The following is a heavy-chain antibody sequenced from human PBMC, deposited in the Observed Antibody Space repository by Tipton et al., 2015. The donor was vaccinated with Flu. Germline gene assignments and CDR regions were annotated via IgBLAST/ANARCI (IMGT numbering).Heavy chain of an antibody. CDR2: ISAYNGNT. CDR1: GYAFASYG. D-gene: IGHD4-23*01. J-gene: IGHJ4*02. CDR3: ARGGQHDYGGAIIDY. V-gene: IGHV1-18*01. Sequence: QLVQSGAEVKKPGASVKVSCKASGYAFASYGISWVRQAPGQGLEWMGWISAYNGNTNHAQKLQGRVTMTTDTSTSTAYMELRGLRSCGTAVYYWARGGQHDYGGAIIDYWGRGTLFTVSS.